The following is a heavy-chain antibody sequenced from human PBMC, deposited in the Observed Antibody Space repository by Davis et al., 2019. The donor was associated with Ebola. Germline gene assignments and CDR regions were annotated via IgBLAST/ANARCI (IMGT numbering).Heavy chain of an antibody. V-gene: IGHV1-69*13. D-gene: IGHD3-22*01. J-gene: IGHJ5*02. CDR1: GYTFTSYA. CDR2: IIPIFGTA. CDR3: ARDPPSNYYDSSGSNWFDP. Sequence: SVKVSCKASGYTFTSYAISWVRQAPGQGLEWMGGIIPIFGTANYAQKFQGRVTITADESTSTAYMELSSLRSEDTAVYYCARDPPSNYYDSSGSNWFDPWGQGTLVTVSS.